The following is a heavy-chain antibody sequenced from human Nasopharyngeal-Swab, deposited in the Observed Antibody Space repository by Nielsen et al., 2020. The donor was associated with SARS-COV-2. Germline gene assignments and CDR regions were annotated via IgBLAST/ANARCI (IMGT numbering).Heavy chain of an antibody. CDR2: VTGSGYGT. D-gene: IGHD3-10*01. V-gene: IGHV3-23*01. CDR1: GFTFSSHA. Sequence: GESLKISCAASGFTFSSHAMTWVRQAPGKGLEWVSVVTGSGYGTDYADSVKGSFTISRDNAKNTLYLQMNSLRAEDTAVYYCARKDVFAYGVDAFDIWGQGTMVTVSS. CDR3: ARKDVFAYGVDAFDI. J-gene: IGHJ3*02.